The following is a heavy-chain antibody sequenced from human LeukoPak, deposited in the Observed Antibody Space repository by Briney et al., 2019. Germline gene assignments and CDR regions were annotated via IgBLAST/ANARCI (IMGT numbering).Heavy chain of an antibody. Sequence: ASVKVSCKASGYTFTSYAIYWVRQAPGQRLEWMGWINAGNGNTKFSQKLQDRVTITRDTSASTAYMELSSLRSEDTAVYYCARDRDRFTIFGAPIARFYYDMDVWGQGTTVTVSS. CDR3: ARDRDRFTIFGAPIARFYYDMDV. D-gene: IGHD3-3*01. CDR2: INAGNGNT. CDR1: GYTFTSYA. J-gene: IGHJ6*02. V-gene: IGHV1-3*01.